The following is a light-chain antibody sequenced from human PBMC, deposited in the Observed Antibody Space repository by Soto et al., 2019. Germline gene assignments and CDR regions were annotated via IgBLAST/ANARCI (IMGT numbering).Light chain of an antibody. CDR3: QQYGSSPPSST. CDR1: QSIRND. J-gene: IGKJ5*01. V-gene: IGKV1-17*01. Sequence: DIQMTPSPSSLSASVGTRGTIPWLGSQSIRNDLGWFQQKPGKAPKRLIFAASNLESGVPSRFSGSVSGTDFTLTISRLEPEDFAVYYCQQYGSSPPSSTFGQGTRLEIK. CDR2: AAS.